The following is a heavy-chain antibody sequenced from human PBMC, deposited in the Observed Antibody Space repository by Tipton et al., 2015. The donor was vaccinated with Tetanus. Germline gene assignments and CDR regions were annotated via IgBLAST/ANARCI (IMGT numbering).Heavy chain of an antibody. D-gene: IGHD1-20*01. J-gene: IGHJ4*02. CDR3: AFRTNWRFSRGFDC. Sequence: SGVTVSGNYMSWVRQAPGKGLEWVSVIYTGGSADYTDSVKGRFTISRGNSNNSLSLQMNSLRIDDTAVYYCAFRTNWRFSRGFDCWGQGILVTVSS. CDR1: GVTVSGNY. V-gene: IGHV3-53*01. CDR2: IYTGGSA.